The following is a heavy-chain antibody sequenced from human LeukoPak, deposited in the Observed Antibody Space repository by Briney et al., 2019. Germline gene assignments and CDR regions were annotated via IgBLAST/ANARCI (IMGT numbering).Heavy chain of an antibody. Sequence: PSETLSLTCAVSGGSISSSNWWSWVRQPPGKGLEWIGEIYHSGSTNYNPSLKSRVTTSVDKSKNQFSLKLSSVTAADTAVYYCARMGITGTQSVDYWGQGTLVTVSS. CDR2: IYHSGST. V-gene: IGHV4-4*02. CDR3: ARMGITGTQSVDY. CDR1: GGSISSSNW. J-gene: IGHJ4*02. D-gene: IGHD1-20*01.